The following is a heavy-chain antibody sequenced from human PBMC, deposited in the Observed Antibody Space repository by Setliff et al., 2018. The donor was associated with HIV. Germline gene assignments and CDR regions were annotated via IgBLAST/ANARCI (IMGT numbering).Heavy chain of an antibody. D-gene: IGHD2-21*02. CDR2: ISPDGSAT. J-gene: IGHJ4*02. Sequence: ETLSLSCAASGFTFSSAWMGWVRQAPAKGLEWVANISPDGSATYYVDSVKGRFTISRDNAKNSLYLQLNSLRVEDTAVYYCMRWGLPYAIDHWGQGMLVTVSS. V-gene: IGHV3-7*01. CDR1: GFTFSSAW. CDR3: MRWGLPYAIDH.